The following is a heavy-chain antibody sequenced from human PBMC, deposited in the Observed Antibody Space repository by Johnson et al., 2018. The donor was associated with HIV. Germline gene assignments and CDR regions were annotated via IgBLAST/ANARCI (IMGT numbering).Heavy chain of an antibody. CDR1: GFTFDDHG. Sequence: EQLVESGGGVVRPGGSLRLSCAASGFTFDDHGMSWVRQAPGKGLAWVSGINWHDGSTGYAASVKGRFTSYRDKAKNSLNLQMNSLRVEDTAVYYCAKDLRSVNLEAFDIWGQGTMVTVSS. CDR3: AKDLRSVNLEAFDI. CDR2: INWHDGST. J-gene: IGHJ3*02. V-gene: IGHV3-20*04. D-gene: IGHD5/OR15-5a*01.